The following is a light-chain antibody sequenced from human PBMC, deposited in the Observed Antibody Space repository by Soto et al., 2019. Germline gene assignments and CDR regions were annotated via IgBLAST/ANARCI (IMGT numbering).Light chain of an antibody. J-gene: IGKJ2*01. V-gene: IGKV4-1*01. Sequence: DIVMTQSPDSLAVSLGERATINCKSSQSVLYSSTNKNDLAWYQHKPGQPPKLLIYWASTRESGVPDRFSGSGSGTDFTLTISSLQAEDVAVYYCQQYYSTPHTFGQGTKLEIK. CDR1: QSVLYSSTNKND. CDR2: WAS. CDR3: QQYYSTPHT.